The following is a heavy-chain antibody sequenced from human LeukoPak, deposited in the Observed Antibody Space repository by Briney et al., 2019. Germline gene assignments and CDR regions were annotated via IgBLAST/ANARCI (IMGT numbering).Heavy chain of an antibody. V-gene: IGHV1-2*02. CDR3: ARDSFSDIVVVTGSY. Sequence: ASVKVSCKASGYTFTGYYIHRVRQAPGQGLEWMGWINPNSGRTDYAQRFQGRVTMTRDTSVSTAYMELSRLRSDDTAVYYCARDSFSDIVVVTGSYWGQGTLVTVSS. D-gene: IGHD2-21*02. J-gene: IGHJ4*02. CDR1: GYTFTGYY. CDR2: INPNSGRT.